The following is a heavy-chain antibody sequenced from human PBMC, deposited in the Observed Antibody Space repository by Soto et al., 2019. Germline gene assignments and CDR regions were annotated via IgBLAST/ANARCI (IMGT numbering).Heavy chain of an antibody. V-gene: IGHV1-58*01. CDR1: GFTFTSSA. D-gene: IGHD6-13*01. CDR3: ATVPAAPFFDY. CDR2: IVVGSGNT. Sequence: GASVKVSCKASGFTFTSSAVQWVRQARGQRLEWIGWIVVGSGNTIYAQKFQGRVTMTEDTSTDTAYMELSSLRSEDTAVYYCATVPAAPFFDYWGQGTLVTVSS. J-gene: IGHJ4*02.